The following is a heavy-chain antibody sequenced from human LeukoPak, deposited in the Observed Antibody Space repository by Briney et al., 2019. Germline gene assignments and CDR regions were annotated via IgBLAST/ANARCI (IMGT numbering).Heavy chain of an antibody. D-gene: IGHD2-2*01. J-gene: IGHJ6*02. V-gene: IGHV1-46*01. CDR1: GYTFTSYY. CDR2: INPSGGST. CDR3: AREAHIVVVPAAVYGMDV. Sequence: GASVKVSCKASGYTFTSYYMHWVRQAPGQGLEWMGIINPSGGSTSYAQKFQGRVTMTRDTSTSTVYMELSSLRSEDTAVYYCAREAHIVVVPAAVYGMDVWGQGTTVTVSS.